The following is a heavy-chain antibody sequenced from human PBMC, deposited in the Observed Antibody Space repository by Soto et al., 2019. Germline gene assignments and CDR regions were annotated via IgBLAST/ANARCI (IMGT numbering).Heavy chain of an antibody. CDR1: GFTFSSYA. V-gene: IGHV3-23*01. J-gene: IGHJ4*02. D-gene: IGHD2-2*01. Sequence: EVQLLESGGGLVQPGGSLRLSCAASGFTFSSYAMSWVRQAPGKGLEWVSAISGSGGSTYYADSVKGRFTISRDNSKNTLYLQMNSLRAEDTAVYYCAKLVVVPAAMLDSSGWSDFDYWGQGTLVTVSS. CDR2: ISGSGGST. CDR3: AKLVVVPAAMLDSSGWSDFDY.